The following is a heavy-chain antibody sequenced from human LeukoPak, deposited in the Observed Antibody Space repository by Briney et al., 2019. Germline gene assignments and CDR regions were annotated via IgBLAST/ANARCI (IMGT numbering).Heavy chain of an antibody. CDR3: ARMTTSAFDI. D-gene: IGHD4-11*01. CDR2: INHSGST. CDR1: GGSFSGYY. V-gene: IGHV4-34*01. Sequence: SXTLSLTCAVYGGSFSGYYWSWIRQPPGKGLEWIGEINHSGSTNYNPSLKSRVTISVDTSKNQFSLKLSSVTAADTAVYYCARMTTSAFDIWGQGTMVTVSS. J-gene: IGHJ3*02.